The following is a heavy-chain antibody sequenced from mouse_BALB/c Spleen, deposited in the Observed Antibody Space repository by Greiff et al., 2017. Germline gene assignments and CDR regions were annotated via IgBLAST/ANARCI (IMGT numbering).Heavy chain of an antibody. V-gene: IGHV5-6-5*01. CDR2: ISSGGST. CDR3: ARDITTAPYYYAMDY. Sequence: EVKVVESGGGLVKPGGSLKLSCAASGFTFSSYAMSWVRQTPEKRLEWVASISSGGSTYYPDSVKGRFTISRDNARNILYLQMSSLRSEDTAMYYCARDITTAPYYYAMDYWGQGTSVTVSA. D-gene: IGHD1-2*01. J-gene: IGHJ4*01. CDR1: GFTFSSYA.